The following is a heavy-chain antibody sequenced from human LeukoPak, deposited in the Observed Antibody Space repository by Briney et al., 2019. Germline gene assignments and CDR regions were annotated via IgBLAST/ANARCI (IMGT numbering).Heavy chain of an antibody. CDR1: GGSISSYY. V-gene: IGHV4-4*07. J-gene: IGHJ6*02. Sequence: PSATLSLTCTVSGGSISSYYWTWIRQPAGKGLEWIGRVYPSGSTNYNPSLKSRVTMSVDTSKNQFFLTLSSVTAADTARHNFASTPLVTDYYVYGMDVCGQGTMVTVSS. CDR2: VYPSGST. CDR3: ASTPLVTDYYVYGMDV. D-gene: IGHD2-21*02.